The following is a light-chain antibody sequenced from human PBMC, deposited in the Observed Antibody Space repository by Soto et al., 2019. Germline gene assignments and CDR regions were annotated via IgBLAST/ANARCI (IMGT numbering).Light chain of an antibody. CDR1: LSVGNN. CDR3: QQHNIWRYA. J-gene: IGKJ2*01. CDR2: DAS. Sequence: EIVLTQSPATLSLSPGERATLSCRASLSVGNNLAWYQQKPGQAPRLLIYDASNSATGIPARFSGSGSGTDCTLTISSLEPEDLAVYYCQQHNIWRYAFGQGTKLEIK. V-gene: IGKV3-11*01.